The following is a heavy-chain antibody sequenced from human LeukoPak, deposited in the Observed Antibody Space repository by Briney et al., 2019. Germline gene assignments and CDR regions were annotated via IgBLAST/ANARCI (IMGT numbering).Heavy chain of an antibody. J-gene: IGHJ4*02. CDR3: ARVYDSSGYYHFDY. Sequence: PSETLSLTCAVSGGSISSGGYSWSWIRQPPGKGLEWIGYIYHSGSTYYNPSLKSRVTISVDRSKNQFSLKLSSVTAADTAVYYCARVYDSSGYYHFDYWGQGTLVTVPS. CDR2: IYHSGST. CDR1: GGSISSGGYS. D-gene: IGHD3-22*01. V-gene: IGHV4-30-2*01.